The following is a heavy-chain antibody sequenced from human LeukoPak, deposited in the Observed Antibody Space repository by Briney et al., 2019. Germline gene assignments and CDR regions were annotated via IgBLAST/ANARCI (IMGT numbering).Heavy chain of an antibody. D-gene: IGHD6-19*01. CDR3: ARDEEWLGAFDI. J-gene: IGHJ3*02. V-gene: IGHV4-61*02. CDR2: IYTSGST. Sequence: PSETLSLTCTVSGGSISSGSYYWSWIRQPAGKGLEWIGRIYTSGSTNYNPSLKSRVTISVDTSKNQFSLKLSSVTAADTAVYYCARDEEWLGAFDIWGQGTMVTVSS. CDR1: GGSISSGSYY.